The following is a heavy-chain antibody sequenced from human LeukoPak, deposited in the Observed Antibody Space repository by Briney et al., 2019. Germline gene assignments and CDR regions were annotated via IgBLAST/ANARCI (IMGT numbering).Heavy chain of an antibody. D-gene: IGHD3-10*01. J-gene: IGHJ6*03. CDR1: GFTFSSYS. CDR2: ISSSSSYI. V-gene: IGHV3-21*01. Sequence: GGSLRLSCAASGFTFSSYSMNWVRQAPGKGLEWVSSISSSSSYIYYADSVKGRFTISRDNAKNSLYLQMNSLRAEDTAVYYCARSGFGGSGSYYNVYYYYYMDVWGKGTTVTVSS. CDR3: ARSGFGGSGSYYNVYYYYYMDV.